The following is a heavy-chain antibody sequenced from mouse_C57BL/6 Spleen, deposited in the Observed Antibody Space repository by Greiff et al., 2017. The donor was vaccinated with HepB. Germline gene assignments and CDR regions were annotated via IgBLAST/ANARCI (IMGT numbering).Heavy chain of an antibody. J-gene: IGHJ3*01. D-gene: IGHD5-1*01. V-gene: IGHV3-6*01. CDR2: ISYDGSN. CDR3: AREYPAWFAY. CDR1: GYSITSGYY. Sequence: EESGPGLVKPSQSLSLTCSVTGYSITSGYYWNWIRQFPGNKLEWMGYISYDGSNNYNPSLKNRISITRDTSKNQFFLKLNSVTTEDTATYYCAREYPAWFAYWGQGTLVTVSA.